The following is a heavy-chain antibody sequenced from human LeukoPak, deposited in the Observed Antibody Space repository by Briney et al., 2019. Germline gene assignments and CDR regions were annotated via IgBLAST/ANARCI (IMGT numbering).Heavy chain of an antibody. CDR1: GGSFNSYP. J-gene: IGHJ4*02. V-gene: IGHV1-69*05. D-gene: IGHD5-24*01. Sequence: ASVKVSCKASGGSFNSYPISWVRQAPGQGLDWMGGFIPIFDSPHYAQKFQGRLTVTTDESTSTAYMELSSLRSEDTAMYYCASGEMATPNYGDLDYWGQGTLVTVSS. CDR2: FIPIFDSP. CDR3: ASGEMATPNYGDLDY.